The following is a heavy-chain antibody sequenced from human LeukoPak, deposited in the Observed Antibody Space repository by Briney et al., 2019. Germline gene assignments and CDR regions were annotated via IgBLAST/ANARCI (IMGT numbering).Heavy chain of an antibody. CDR3: ARGKVVTMVRGVITTYFDY. V-gene: IGHV1-46*01. CDR2: IIPSDGST. J-gene: IGHJ4*02. Sequence: ASVTVSCKASGYSFTRYFIHWVRQAPGQGLEWMGIIIPSDGSTSYAQKFQGRVTMTWDTSTSTVYMELSSLRSEDTAVYYCARGKVVTMVRGVITTYFDYWGQGTLVTVSS. CDR1: GYSFTRYF. D-gene: IGHD3-10*01.